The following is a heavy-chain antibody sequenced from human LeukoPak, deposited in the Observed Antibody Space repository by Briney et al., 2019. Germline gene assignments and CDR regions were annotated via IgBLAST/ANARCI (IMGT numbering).Heavy chain of an antibody. Sequence: GASVKVSCKASGYTFTSYGISWVRQAPGQGLEWMGWISAYNGNTNYAQKFQGWVTMTRDTSISTAYMELSRLRSDDTAVYYCARGYSGYDYFDYWGQGTLVTVSS. V-gene: IGHV1-18*04. CDR3: ARGYSGYDYFDY. CDR1: GYTFTSYG. D-gene: IGHD5-12*01. CDR2: ISAYNGNT. J-gene: IGHJ4*02.